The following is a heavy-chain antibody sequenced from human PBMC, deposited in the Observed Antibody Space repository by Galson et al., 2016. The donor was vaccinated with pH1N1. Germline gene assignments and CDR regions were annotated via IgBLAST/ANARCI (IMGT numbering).Heavy chain of an antibody. J-gene: IGHJ6*02. CDR2: IYSGGNT. V-gene: IGHV3-53*05. D-gene: IGHD4-17*01. CDR3: AREDWSYGDTYYYGLDV. Sequence: SLRLSCAASGFSVSDKYMSWVRQAPGKGLEWVSIIYSGGNTYYADSVKGRFTVSRDNSKNTLYLQMNSLRAEDTALYYCAREDWSYGDTYYYGLDVWGQGTTVTVSS. CDR1: GFSVSDKY.